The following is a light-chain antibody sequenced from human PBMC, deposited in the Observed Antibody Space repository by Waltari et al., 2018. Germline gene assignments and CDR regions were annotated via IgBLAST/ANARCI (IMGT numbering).Light chain of an antibody. Sequence: DIVMTQSPDSLAVSLGERATINCKSSQTVLDTSNNKNYLALYQQKSGQAPKVLVYWASTRESGVPDRFSGSGSGTDFTLTIDNLQADDVAIYYCQQYYTVPVSFGPGTTVDLK. V-gene: IGKV4-1*01. CDR1: QTVLDTSNNKNY. J-gene: IGKJ3*01. CDR2: WAS. CDR3: QQYYTVPVS.